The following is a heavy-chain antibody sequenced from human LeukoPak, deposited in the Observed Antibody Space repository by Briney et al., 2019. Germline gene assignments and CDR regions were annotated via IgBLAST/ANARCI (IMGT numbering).Heavy chain of an antibody. CDR2: ISAYNGNT. CDR3: ARDFGPDSSSAMDV. D-gene: IGHD6-13*01. V-gene: IGHV1-18*01. Sequence: GASVKVSCKASGYTFTSYGISWVRQAPGQGLEWMGWISAYNGNTNYAQKLQGRVTMTTDTSTSTAYMELSSLRSEDTAVYYCARDFGPDSSSAMDVWGQGTTVTVSS. J-gene: IGHJ6*02. CDR1: GYTFTSYG.